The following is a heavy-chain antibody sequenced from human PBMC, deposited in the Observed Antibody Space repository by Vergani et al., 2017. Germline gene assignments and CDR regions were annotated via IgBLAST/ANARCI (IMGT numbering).Heavy chain of an antibody. V-gene: IGHV3-23*01. J-gene: IGHJ4*02. Sequence: EVQLLQSEGAVVQPGGSLRLSCVASGCTFSSHDIGGVRQGLGQGLEWVSSLKNTGDSTHYADSVKGRFTLSRDNSTNALYFQMNSLRVEDTAVYYCGRGSDNYDWGQGTLVTVSS. D-gene: IGHD5-12*01. CDR3: GRGSDNYD. CDR1: GCTFSSHD. CDR2: LKNTGDST.